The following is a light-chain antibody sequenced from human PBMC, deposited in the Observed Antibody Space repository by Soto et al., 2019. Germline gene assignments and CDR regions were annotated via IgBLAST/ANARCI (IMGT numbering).Light chain of an antibody. CDR2: EGT. CDR3: FSYAGSPTSYV. J-gene: IGLJ1*01. CDR1: RSDVGTYNL. V-gene: IGLV2-23*01. Sequence: QSALTQPASVSGSPGQSITFSCTVARSDVGTYNLVSWYQQHPNKAPKFIIYEGTKRPSGVSDRFSASQSGDTASLTISGLQADDEADYYCFSYAGSPTSYVFGTGTKVTVL.